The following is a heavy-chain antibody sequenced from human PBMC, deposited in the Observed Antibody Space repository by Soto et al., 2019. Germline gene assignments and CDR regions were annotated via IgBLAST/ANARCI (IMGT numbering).Heavy chain of an antibody. CDR1: GFTFSSYA. J-gene: IGHJ4*02. Sequence: GGSLRLSCAASGFTFSSYAMSWVRQAPGKGLEWVSAISGSGGSTYYADSVKGRFTISRDNSKNTLYLQMNSLRAEDRAVYNCAKDFILGVVIIPVPSPFDYWGQGTLVTVSS. V-gene: IGHV3-23*01. CDR3: AKDFILGVVIIPVPSPFDY. D-gene: IGHD3-3*01. CDR2: ISGSGGST.